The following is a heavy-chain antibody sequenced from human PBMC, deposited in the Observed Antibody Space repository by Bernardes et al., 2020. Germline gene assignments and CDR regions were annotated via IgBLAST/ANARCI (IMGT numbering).Heavy chain of an antibody. Sequence: SETLSLTCAVYGGSFSGYYWSWIRQPPGKGLEWIGEINHSGSTNYNPSPKSRVTISVDTSKNQFSLKLSSVTAALTAVYYCARTGVTTRRNSIAARRIANTWFDPWREGTLVTVSS. CDR3: ARTGVTTRRNSIAARRIANTWFDP. CDR1: GGSFSGYY. D-gene: IGHD6-6*01. CDR2: INHSGST. V-gene: IGHV4-34*01. J-gene: IGHJ5*02.